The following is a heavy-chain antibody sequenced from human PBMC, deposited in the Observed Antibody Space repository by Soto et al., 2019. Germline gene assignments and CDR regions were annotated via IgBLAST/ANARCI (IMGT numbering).Heavy chain of an antibody. CDR1: SGSISSNNW. Sequence: QVQLQESGPGLVKPSETLSLTCAVSSGSISSNNWWNWVRQPPGKGLEWIGEIFHSGSTNYNPSHKIRVTISMDKSKNQFSLNVISVTEADAAVYYCWRGGGYYLDYCGQGTLVTVSS. CDR2: IFHSGST. CDR3: WRGGGYYLDY. D-gene: IGHD3-16*01. V-gene: IGHV4-4*02. J-gene: IGHJ4*02.